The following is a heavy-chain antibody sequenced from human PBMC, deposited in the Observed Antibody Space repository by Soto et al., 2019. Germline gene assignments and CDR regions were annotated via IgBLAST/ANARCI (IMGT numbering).Heavy chain of an antibody. CDR2: IYYSGTT. J-gene: IGHJ3*01. CDR1: GDSVSSGSYY. D-gene: IGHD1-26*01. V-gene: IGHV4-61*01. Sequence: QVQLQESGPGLVKPSETLSLTCTVSGDSVSSGSYYWSWIRQPPGKGLEWIGYIYYSGTTKYNPSLKSRVTISADTSKNQFSLKLSSVTAADTAVYYCARDQGGSYRNDAFDHWGQGTMVTVSS. CDR3: ARDQGGSYRNDAFDH.